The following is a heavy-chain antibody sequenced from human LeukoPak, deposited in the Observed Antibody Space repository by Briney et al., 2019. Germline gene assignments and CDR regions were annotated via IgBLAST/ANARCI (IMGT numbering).Heavy chain of an antibody. CDR2: ISGRGGST. V-gene: IGHV3-23*01. Sequence: ETLSLTCTVSDGSISNYYWSWVRQAPGKGLEWVSAISGRGGSTYYADSVKGRFTISRDNSKNTLYLQMNSLRAEDTAVYYCAKEEFGYWGQGTLVTVSS. D-gene: IGHD3-10*01. CDR1: DGSISNYY. CDR3: AKEEFGY. J-gene: IGHJ4*02.